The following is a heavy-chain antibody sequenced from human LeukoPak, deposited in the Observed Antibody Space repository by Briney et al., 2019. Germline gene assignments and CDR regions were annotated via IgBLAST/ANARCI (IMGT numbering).Heavy chain of an antibody. Sequence: PGRSLRLSCAASGFTFDDYAMHWVRQAPGKGLEWVSGISWNSGSIGYADSVKGRFTISRDNAKNSLYLQMNSLRAEDTALYYCAKDISAASDAFDIWGQGTMVTVSS. CDR3: AKDISAASDAFDI. CDR1: GFTFDDYA. J-gene: IGHJ3*02. CDR2: ISWNSGSI. V-gene: IGHV3-9*01. D-gene: IGHD6-13*01.